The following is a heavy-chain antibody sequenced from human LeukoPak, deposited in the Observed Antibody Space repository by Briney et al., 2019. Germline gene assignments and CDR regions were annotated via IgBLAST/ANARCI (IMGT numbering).Heavy chain of an antibody. J-gene: IGHJ4*02. CDR3: AKEVYYYDSSGYYGY. CDR1: GFTFSNYG. D-gene: IGHD3-22*01. V-gene: IGHV3-23*01. CDR2: ISRGGVTT. Sequence: GGTLRLSCAASGFTFSNYGMSWVRQAPGKGLEWVSTISRGGVTTYYADSVKGRFTISRDNSKNTLYLQMNSLRAEDTAVYYCAKEVYYYDSSGYYGYWGQGTLVTVSS.